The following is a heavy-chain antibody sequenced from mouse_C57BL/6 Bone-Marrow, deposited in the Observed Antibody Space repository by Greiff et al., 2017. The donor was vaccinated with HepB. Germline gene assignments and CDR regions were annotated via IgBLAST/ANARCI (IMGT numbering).Heavy chain of an antibody. Sequence: VQLQQSGAELVKPGASVKMSCKASGYTFTSYWITWVKQRPGQGLEWIGDIYPGSGSTNYNEKFKSKATLTVDTSSSTAYMQLSSLTSEDSAVYDCERFWGGYDAAMDYWGQGTSVTVSS. CDR3: ERFWGGYDAAMDY. V-gene: IGHV1-55*01. CDR1: GYTFTSYW. D-gene: IGHD2-2*01. CDR2: IYPGSGST. J-gene: IGHJ4*01.